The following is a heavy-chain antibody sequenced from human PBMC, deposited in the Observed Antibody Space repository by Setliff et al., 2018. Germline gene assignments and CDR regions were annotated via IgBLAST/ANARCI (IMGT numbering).Heavy chain of an antibody. Sequence: GGSLRLSCAASEFSLSDFHMHWVRQAPGKGLEWVGRVRRKTNSYATAYTASLKGRFTISRDDSKNTAYLQMNSLQSEDTAVYYCARRGVGMGMDVWGKGTTVTVSS. CDR1: EFSLSDFH. J-gene: IGHJ6*03. D-gene: IGHD2-2*01. V-gene: IGHV3-73*01. CDR2: VRRKTNSYAT. CDR3: ARRGVGMGMDV.